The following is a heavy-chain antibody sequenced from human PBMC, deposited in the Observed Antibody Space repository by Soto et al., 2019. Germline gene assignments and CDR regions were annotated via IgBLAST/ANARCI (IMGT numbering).Heavy chain of an antibody. CDR2: LLRPGRST. CDR1: GFMFSDYA. Sequence: GGSLRLSCAASGFMFSDYAMTWARQAPGKELEWVSGLLRPGRSTYYADPVKGRFTISGDTSANTVYLQMDSLRAEDTAVYYCAKDAIANDGIWLMDSWGQGTVVTVSS. V-gene: IGHV3-23*01. CDR3: AKDAIANDGIWLMDS. D-gene: IGHD3-16*01. J-gene: IGHJ5*02.